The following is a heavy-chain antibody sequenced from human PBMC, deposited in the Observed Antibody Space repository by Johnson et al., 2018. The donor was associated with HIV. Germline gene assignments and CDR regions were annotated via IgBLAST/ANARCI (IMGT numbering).Heavy chain of an antibody. J-gene: IGHJ3*02. CDR2: IYSGGST. D-gene: IGHD1-7*01. Sequence: MQLVESGGGVVQPGRSLRLSCAASGFTVSSNYMSWVRQAPGKGLEWVSVIYSGGSTYYADSVKGRFTISRDNSKNTLYLQMNSLRAEDTAVYYCARDRAWNYEAAFDIWGQGTMVTVSS. CDR1: GFTVSSNY. V-gene: IGHV3-53*01. CDR3: ARDRAWNYEAAFDI.